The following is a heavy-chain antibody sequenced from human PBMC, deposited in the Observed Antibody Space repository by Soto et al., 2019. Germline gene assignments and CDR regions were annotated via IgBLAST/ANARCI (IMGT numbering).Heavy chain of an antibody. V-gene: IGHV4-59*01. CDR2: IYYSGST. Sequence: SETLSLTCTVSGGSISSYYCSWIRQPPGKGLEWIGYIYYSGSTNYNPSLKSRVTISADTSKNQFSLKLSSVTAADTAVYYCARGRYYGSGSGYYYYGMDVWGQGTTVTVSS. D-gene: IGHD3-10*01. CDR1: GGSISSYY. J-gene: IGHJ6*02. CDR3: ARGRYYGSGSGYYYYGMDV.